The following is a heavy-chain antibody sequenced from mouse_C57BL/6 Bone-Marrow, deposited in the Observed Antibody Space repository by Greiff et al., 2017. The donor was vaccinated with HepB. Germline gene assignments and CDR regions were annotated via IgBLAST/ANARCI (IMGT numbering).Heavy chain of an antibody. CDR2: IYPGDGDT. J-gene: IGHJ2*01. D-gene: IGHD1-1*01. CDR1: GYAFSSSW. V-gene: IGHV1-82*01. Sequence: VKLQESGPELVKPGASVKISCKASGYAFSSSWMNWVKQRPGKGLEWIGRIYPGDGDTNYNGKFKGKATLTADKSSSTAYMQLSSLTSEDSAVFFCARRDYYGSLSYFDYWGQGTTLTVSS. CDR3: ARRDYYGSLSYFDY.